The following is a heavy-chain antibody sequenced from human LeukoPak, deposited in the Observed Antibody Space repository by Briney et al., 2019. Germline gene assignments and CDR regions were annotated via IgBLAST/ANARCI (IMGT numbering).Heavy chain of an antibody. Sequence: GASXXVSCKASGYTFTSYDINWVRQATGQGLEWMGWMNPNSGNTGYAQKFQGRVTITRNTSISTAYMELSSLRSEDTAVYYCARSKRIQLWRWGDYWGQGTLVTVSS. V-gene: IGHV1-8*01. D-gene: IGHD5-18*01. CDR3: ARSKRIQLWRWGDY. J-gene: IGHJ4*02. CDR1: GYTFTSYD. CDR2: MNPNSGNT.